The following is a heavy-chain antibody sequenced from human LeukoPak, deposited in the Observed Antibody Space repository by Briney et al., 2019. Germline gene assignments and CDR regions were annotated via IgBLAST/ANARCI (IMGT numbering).Heavy chain of an antibody. Sequence: PGGSLRLSCAASGFTFSSYAMHWVRQAPGKGLEWVAVISYDGSNKYYADSVKGRFTISRDNSKNTLYLQMNSLRAEDTAVYYCTQLYCSSTSCYHSDYWGQGTLVTVSS. CDR1: GFTFSSYA. V-gene: IGHV3-30-3*01. J-gene: IGHJ4*02. CDR2: ISYDGSNK. D-gene: IGHD2-2*01. CDR3: TQLYCSSTSCYHSDY.